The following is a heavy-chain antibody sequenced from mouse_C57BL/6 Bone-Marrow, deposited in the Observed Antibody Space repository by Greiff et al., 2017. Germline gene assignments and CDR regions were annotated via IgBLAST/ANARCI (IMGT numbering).Heavy chain of an antibody. CDR1: GYTFTSYG. J-gene: IGHJ4*01. CDR3: ARSYYYGSSSLHYYAMDY. Sequence: QVQLKQSGAELARPGASVKLSCKASGYTFTSYGISWVKQRTGQGLEWLGEIYPRSGNTYYNEKFKGKATLTADKSSSTAYMELRSLTSEDSAVYFCARSYYYGSSSLHYYAMDYWGQGTSVTVSS. D-gene: IGHD1-1*01. V-gene: IGHV1-81*01. CDR2: IYPRSGNT.